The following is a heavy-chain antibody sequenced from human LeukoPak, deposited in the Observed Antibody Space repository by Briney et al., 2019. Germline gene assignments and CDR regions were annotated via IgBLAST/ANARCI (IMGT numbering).Heavy chain of an antibody. CDR1: GGSISSYY. D-gene: IGHD5-12*01. CDR3: ARDPISSYSGYANWFDP. J-gene: IGHJ5*02. Sequence: SEALSLTCTVSGGSISSYYWSWIRQPAGKGLERIGRIYTSGSTNYNPSLKSRVTMSVDTSKNQFSMKLSSVTAADTAVYYCARDPISSYSGYANWFDPWGQGTLVTVSS. CDR2: IYTSGST. V-gene: IGHV4-4*07.